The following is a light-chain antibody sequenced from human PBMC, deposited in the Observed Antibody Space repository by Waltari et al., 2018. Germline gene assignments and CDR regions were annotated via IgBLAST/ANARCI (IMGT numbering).Light chain of an antibody. V-gene: IGLV2-23*01. CDR1: SSDVGSSNL. CDR2: EAS. J-gene: IGLJ3*02. CDR3: SSYTSSSTLV. Sequence: QSALTQPASVSGSPGQSITISCTGTSSDVGSSNLVSWYQQHPGKAPKLMIYEASKRPSGVSNRFSGSKSGNTASLTISGLQAEDEADYYCSSYTSSSTLVFGGGTKLTVL.